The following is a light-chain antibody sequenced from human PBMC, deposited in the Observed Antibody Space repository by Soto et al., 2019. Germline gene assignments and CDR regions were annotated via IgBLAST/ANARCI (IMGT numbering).Light chain of an antibody. V-gene: IGLV2-8*01. CDR3: SSYAGSTFYV. J-gene: IGLJ1*01. Sequence: QSALTQPPSASGSPGQSVTISCTGTSSDVGGYNYVSWFQQHPGKAPKLMIYEVTKRPSGVPDRFSGSKPGNTASLTVSGLQAEDEADYYCSSYAGSTFYVFGTGTKV. CDR1: SSDVGGYNY. CDR2: EVT.